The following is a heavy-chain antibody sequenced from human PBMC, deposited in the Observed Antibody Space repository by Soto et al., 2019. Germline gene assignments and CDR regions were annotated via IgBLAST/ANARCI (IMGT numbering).Heavy chain of an antibody. J-gene: IGHJ5*02. D-gene: IGHD2-15*01. CDR2: IYYSGST. V-gene: IGHV4-59*08. CDR3: ARLGCSGGSCPFDP. CDR1: GGPISSYY. Sequence: SETLSLTCTVSGGPISSYYWSWIRQPPGKGLEYIGYIYYSGSTNYNPSLKSRVTISVDTSKNQFSLNLNSVTAADTAVYYCARLGCSGGSCPFDPWGQGTLVTVSS.